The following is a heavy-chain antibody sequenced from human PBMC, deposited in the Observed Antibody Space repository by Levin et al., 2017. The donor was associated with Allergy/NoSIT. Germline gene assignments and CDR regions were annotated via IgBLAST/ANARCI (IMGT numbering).Heavy chain of an antibody. J-gene: IGHJ3*02. D-gene: IGHD2-2*01. Sequence: SGPTLVKPTQTLTLTCTFSDFSLTTSGVGVGWIRQPPGKALEWLALIYWDDDKRYSPSLKSRLTITKDTSKNQVVLTMTNMDPVDTATYYCAHSRVRYCISTTCYARLDAFDIWGQGTVVTVSS. CDR2: IYWDDDK. CDR1: DFSLTTSGVG. CDR3: AHSRVRYCISTTCYARLDAFDI. V-gene: IGHV2-5*02.